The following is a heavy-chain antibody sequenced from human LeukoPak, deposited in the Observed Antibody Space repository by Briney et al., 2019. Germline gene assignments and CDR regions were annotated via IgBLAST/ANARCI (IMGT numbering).Heavy chain of an antibody. Sequence: ASVKVSCKASGYTFTSYYMHWVRQAPGQGLEWMGIINPSGGNTSYAQKFQGRVTMTRDTSTSTVYMELSSLRSEDTAVYYCARLFLGPYDILTGYYSDYWGQGTLVTVSS. CDR2: INPSGGNT. V-gene: IGHV1-46*01. J-gene: IGHJ4*02. CDR1: GYTFTSYY. CDR3: ARLFLGPYDILTGYYSDY. D-gene: IGHD3-9*01.